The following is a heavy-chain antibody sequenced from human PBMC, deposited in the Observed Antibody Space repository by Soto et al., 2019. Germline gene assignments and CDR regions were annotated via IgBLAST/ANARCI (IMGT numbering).Heavy chain of an antibody. V-gene: IGHV4-59*01. Sequence: PSETLSLTCTVSGGSISSYYWSWIRQPPGKGLEWIGYIYYSGSTNYNPSLKSRVTISVDTSKNQFSLKLSSVTAADTAVYYCARLRGYSYGEYNWFDPWGQGTLVTVSS. CDR1: GGSISSYY. CDR2: IYYSGST. D-gene: IGHD5-18*01. J-gene: IGHJ5*02. CDR3: ARLRGYSYGEYNWFDP.